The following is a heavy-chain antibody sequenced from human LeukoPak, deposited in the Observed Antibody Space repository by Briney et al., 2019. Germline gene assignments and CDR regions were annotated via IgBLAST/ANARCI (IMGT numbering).Heavy chain of an antibody. V-gene: IGHV3-11*01. CDR1: GFTLSDYF. J-gene: IGHJ4*02. CDR2: ISGSGTTI. Sequence: GGSLRLPCAASGFTLSDYFMSWIRQAPGKGLEWVSYISGSGTTINYADSVKGRFTISRDNAKNSLYLQMNSLRVEDTAVYYCAGGLSSGGSCYTDWGQGTLVTVSS. D-gene: IGHD2-15*01. CDR3: AGGLSSGGSCYTD.